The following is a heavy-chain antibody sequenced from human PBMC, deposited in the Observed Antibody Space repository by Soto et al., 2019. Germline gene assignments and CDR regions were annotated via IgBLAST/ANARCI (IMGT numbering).Heavy chain of an antibody. CDR2: INAGNGNT. V-gene: IGHV1-3*01. D-gene: IGHD6-13*01. CDR1: GYTFTSYA. J-gene: IGHJ5*02. Sequence: ASVKVSCKASGYTFTSYAMHWVRQAPGQRLEWMGWINAGNGNTKYSRKFQGRVTITRDTSASTAYMELSSLRSEDTAVYYCARDPQQLVIRGWFDPWGQGTLVTVSS. CDR3: ARDPQQLVIRGWFDP.